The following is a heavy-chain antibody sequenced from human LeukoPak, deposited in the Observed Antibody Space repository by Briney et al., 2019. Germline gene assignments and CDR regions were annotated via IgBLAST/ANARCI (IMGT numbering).Heavy chain of an antibody. CDR1: GGSISSYY. CDR3: ARVYRNWFDP. J-gene: IGHJ5*02. D-gene: IGHD3-16*02. CDR2: MYYSGST. V-gene: IGHV4-39*07. Sequence: SETLSLTCTVSGGSISSYYWGWIRQPPGKGLEWIGSMYYSGSTYYNPSLKSRVTISINTSKNQFSLKLSSVTAADTAVYYCARVYRNWFDPWGQGTLVTVSS.